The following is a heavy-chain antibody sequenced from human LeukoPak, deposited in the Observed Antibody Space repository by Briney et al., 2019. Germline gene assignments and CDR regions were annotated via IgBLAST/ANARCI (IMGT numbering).Heavy chain of an antibody. CDR3: AKSPFQRPYYYDSSGVTGVYYFDY. V-gene: IGHV3-23*01. J-gene: IGHJ4*02. Sequence: PVGSLRLSCAASGFTFSSYAMSWVRQAPGKGLEWVSAISGSGGSTYYADSVKGRFTISRDNSKNTLYLQMNSLRAEDTAVYYCAKSPFQRPYYYDSSGVTGVYYFDYWGQGTLVTVSS. D-gene: IGHD3-22*01. CDR2: ISGSGGST. CDR1: GFTFSSYA.